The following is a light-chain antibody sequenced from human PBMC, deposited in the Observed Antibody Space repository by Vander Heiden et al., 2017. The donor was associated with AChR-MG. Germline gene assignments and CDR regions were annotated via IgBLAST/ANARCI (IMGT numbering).Light chain of an antibody. CDR3: AAWDDSLSGVV. J-gene: IGLJ2*01. Sequence: QSVLTQPPSASGTLGQMVTISCSGSSSNLGNNFVSWYQQLPGTAPQLLIVGNNQRPSGVPDRFSASKYGTSGSLAISGLRSEDEADYYCAAWDDSLSGVVFGGGTKLTV. CDR1: SSNLGNNF. CDR2: GNN. V-gene: IGLV1-47*01.